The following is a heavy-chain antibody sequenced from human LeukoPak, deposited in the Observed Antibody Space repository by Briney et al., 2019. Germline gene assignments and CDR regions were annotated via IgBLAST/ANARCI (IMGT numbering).Heavy chain of an antibody. J-gene: IGHJ4*02. Sequence: KPGGSLRLSCAASGSTFSDYYMSWIRQAPGKGLEWVSYISSSSSYTNYADSVKGRFTISRDNAKNSLYLQMNSLRDEDTAVYYCARDRDYAFDSWGQGTLVTVSS. V-gene: IGHV3-11*06. CDR3: ARDRDYAFDS. D-gene: IGHD4-17*01. CDR1: GSTFSDYY. CDR2: ISSSSSYT.